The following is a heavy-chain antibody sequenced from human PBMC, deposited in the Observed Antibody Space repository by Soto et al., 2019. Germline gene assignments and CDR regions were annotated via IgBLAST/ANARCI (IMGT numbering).Heavy chain of an antibody. D-gene: IGHD3-22*01. Sequence: PGGSLRLSCAVSGLTFSTAWINRVRQAPGKGLEWVGRIKSKSHGGTTDFAAPVKGRFAISRDDSKSIAHMEMNSLKIEDTAVYYCSTDSYTDLTVVRLDNWGHGILVTVSS. V-gene: IGHV3-15*07. CDR3: STDSYTDLTVVRLDN. CDR2: IKSKSHGGTT. CDR1: GLTFSTAW. J-gene: IGHJ4*01.